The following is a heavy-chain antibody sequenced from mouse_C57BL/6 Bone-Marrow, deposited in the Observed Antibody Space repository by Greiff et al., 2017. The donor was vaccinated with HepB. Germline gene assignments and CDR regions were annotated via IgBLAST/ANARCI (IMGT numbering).Heavy chain of an antibody. V-gene: IGHV5-16*01. CDR3: ARMRFFAY. Sequence: EVKLMESEGGLVQPGSSMKLSCTASGFTFSDYYMAWVRQVPEKGLEWVANINYDGSSTYYLDSLKSRFIISRDNAKNILYLQMSSLKSEDTATYYCARMRFFAYWGQGTLVTVSA. J-gene: IGHJ3*01. CDR1: GFTFSDYY. CDR2: INYDGSST.